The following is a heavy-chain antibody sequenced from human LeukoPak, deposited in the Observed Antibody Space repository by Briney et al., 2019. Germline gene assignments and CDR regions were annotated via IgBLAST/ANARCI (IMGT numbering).Heavy chain of an antibody. V-gene: IGHV1-69*06. D-gene: IGHD3-10*01. CDR2: IIPIFGTT. CDR3: ARSRFPYYRLSRTDYYYMDV. Sequence: GASVKVSCKASGYTFTSYDINWVRQATGQGLEWMGGIIPIFGTTNYAQKFQGRVSITADKSTSTTYMQLSSLRSEDTAVYYCARSRFPYYRLSRTDYYYMDVWAKGTTVTVSS. CDR1: GYTFTSYD. J-gene: IGHJ6*03.